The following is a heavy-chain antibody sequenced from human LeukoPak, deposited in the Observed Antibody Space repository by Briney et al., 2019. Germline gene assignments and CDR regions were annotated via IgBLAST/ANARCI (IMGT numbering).Heavy chain of an antibody. CDR1: GGSISSSSSY. CDR2: IYYSGSS. CDR3: ARLPTGYPNWFDL. Sequence: KASETLSLTCSVSGGSISSSSSYWGWIRQPPGKGLEWIGSIYYSGSSFDNPALKSRVTISVDTSKNQFSLKLSSVTAADTALYYCARLPTGYPNWFDLWGQGTLVTVSS. D-gene: IGHD4-17*01. J-gene: IGHJ5*02. V-gene: IGHV4-39*01.